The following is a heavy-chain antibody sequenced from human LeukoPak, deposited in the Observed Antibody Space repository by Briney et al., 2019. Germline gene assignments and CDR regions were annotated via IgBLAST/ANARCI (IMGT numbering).Heavy chain of an antibody. J-gene: IGHJ4*02. V-gene: IGHV1-18*01. CDR1: GYTFSSYG. Sequence: GSSVTVSCKASGYTFSSYGISWVRQAPGQGLEGVGWISVYSGDTKYAHKVQGRVNMTTDTPTSTAYLELRSLTSDDTAVYFCARAPAAGASRVDYWRQGTVVTVPS. CDR2: ISVYSGDT. D-gene: IGHD4/OR15-4a*01. CDR3: ARAPAAGASRVDY.